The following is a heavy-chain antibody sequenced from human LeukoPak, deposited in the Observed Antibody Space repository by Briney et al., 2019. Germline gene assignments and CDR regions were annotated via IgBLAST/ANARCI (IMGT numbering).Heavy chain of an antibody. V-gene: IGHV3-21*01. Sequence: PVGSLRLSCAASGFTFSSYSMNWVRQSPGKGLEWGSSMSSSITYIYYTDSVTGRFTISRDNAKKSLYLKMNSLRAEDTAVYYCARRHGMDVWGKGTTVTVSS. CDR1: GFTFSSYS. CDR2: MSSSITYI. CDR3: ARRHGMDV. J-gene: IGHJ6*01.